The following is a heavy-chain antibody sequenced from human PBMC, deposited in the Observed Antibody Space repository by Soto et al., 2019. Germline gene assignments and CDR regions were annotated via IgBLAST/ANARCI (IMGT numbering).Heavy chain of an antibody. J-gene: IGHJ4*02. CDR2: IYPSGTI. D-gene: IGHD3-16*01. CDR3: ATYTAFAKYYFDY. Sequence: SETLSLTCAVSGVSITTNGYSWSWIRQPPGKGLEWIGYIYPSGTIFYNPSLNSRVTISADTSNNQFSLKLTSVTAADTAVYFCATYTAFAKYYFDYWGRGTLVSVSS. CDR1: GVSITTNGYS. V-gene: IGHV4-30-2*01.